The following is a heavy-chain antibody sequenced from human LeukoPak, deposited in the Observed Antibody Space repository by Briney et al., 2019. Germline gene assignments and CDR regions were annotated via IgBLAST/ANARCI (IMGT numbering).Heavy chain of an antibody. CDR2: INPSGGRT. CDR1: GYTFTRYL. V-gene: IGHV1-46*01. D-gene: IGHD3-22*01. CDR3: ARDRHDSTGYYGGDFAY. J-gene: IGHJ4*02. Sequence: GASVKVSCKTSGYTFTRYLMHWVRQAPGQGLEWMGMINPSGGRTNYAQQFQGRVTMTRATSTSTVYIDLTSLRSDDTAVYYCARDRHDSTGYYGGDFAYWGQGTLVTVSS.